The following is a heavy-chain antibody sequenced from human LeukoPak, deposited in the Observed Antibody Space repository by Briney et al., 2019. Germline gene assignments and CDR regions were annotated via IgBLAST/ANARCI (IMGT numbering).Heavy chain of an antibody. CDR1: GGSISSGGYY. V-gene: IGHV4-31*03. D-gene: IGHD2-21*02. J-gene: IGHJ4*02. Sequence: SETLSLTCTISGGSISSGGYYWSWIRQHPGKGLEWIGYIYYSGSTYYNPSLKSRVTISVDTSKNQFSLKLSSVTAADTAVYYCARGSDCGGDCYSLLSYWGQGISVTVSS. CDR2: IYYSGST. CDR3: ARGSDCGGDCYSLLSY.